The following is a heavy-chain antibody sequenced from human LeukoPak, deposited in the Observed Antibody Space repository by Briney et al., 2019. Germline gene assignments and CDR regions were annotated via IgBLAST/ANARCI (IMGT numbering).Heavy chain of an antibody. D-gene: IGHD2-15*01. J-gene: IGHJ4*02. CDR3: ARELAGCSGGSCYFR. V-gene: IGHV3-74*01. Sequence: GGSLRLSCAASGFTFSNYWMHWVRQAPGKGLVWVSRINSDGSSTSYADSVKGRFTISRDNAKNTLYLQMNSLRAEDTAVYYCARELAGCSGGSCYFRWGQGTLVTVSS. CDR1: GFTFSNYW. CDR2: INSDGSST.